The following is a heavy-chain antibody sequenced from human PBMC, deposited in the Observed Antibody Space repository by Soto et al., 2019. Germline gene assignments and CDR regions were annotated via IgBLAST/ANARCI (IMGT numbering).Heavy chain of an antibody. CDR3: ARDGGYESSIWLYY. Sequence: SETLSLTCSVSGASISSGGYYWNWLRQHPGKGLEWIGYIYYSGTTYYNPSLKSRVTISVDTSKKQFSLKLSSVTAADTAVYFCARDGGYESSIWLYYWGEGILVTV. CDR2: IYYSGTT. CDR1: GASISSGGYY. V-gene: IGHV4-31*03. J-gene: IGHJ4*02. D-gene: IGHD3-22*01.